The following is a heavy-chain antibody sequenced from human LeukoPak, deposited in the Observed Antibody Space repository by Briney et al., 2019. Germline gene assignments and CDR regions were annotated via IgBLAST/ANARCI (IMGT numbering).Heavy chain of an antibody. V-gene: IGHV3-23*01. CDR1: GFTFSNYA. J-gene: IGHJ4*02. Sequence: GGSLRLSCAAPGFTFSNYAMNWVRQAPGKGLEWVSGFSGSGSHTNYADSVKGRFTISRDHSKNTLNLQMNSLRAEDTAVYYCAKRVQSSSWYAAFDYWGQGTLVTVSS. CDR2: FSGSGSHT. CDR3: AKRVQSSSWYAAFDY. D-gene: IGHD6-13*01.